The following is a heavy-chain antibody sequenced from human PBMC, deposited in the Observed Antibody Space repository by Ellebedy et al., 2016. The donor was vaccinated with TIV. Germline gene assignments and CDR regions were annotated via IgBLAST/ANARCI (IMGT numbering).Heavy chain of an antibody. V-gene: IGHV1-24*01. CDR1: GHTFTELS. Sequence: AASVKVSCKVSGHTFTELSMHWVRQAPGKGLEWMGGFDPENGETIYAQKFQGRVTMTEDSSADTAYMQLNSLRSEDTAVYYCATDSGNDFDYWGQGTLVTVSS. D-gene: IGHD4-23*01. CDR3: ATDSGNDFDY. CDR2: FDPENGET. J-gene: IGHJ4*02.